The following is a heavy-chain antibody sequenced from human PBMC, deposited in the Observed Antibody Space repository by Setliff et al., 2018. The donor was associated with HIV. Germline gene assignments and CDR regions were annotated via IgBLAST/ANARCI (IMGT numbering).Heavy chain of an antibody. CDR2: IRTKAYGGTT. V-gene: IGHV3-49*03. CDR1: GFTFGDHP. Sequence: GSLRLSCATSGFTFGDHPMSWFRQAPGKGLEWVSFIRTKAYGGTTEYAASVEGRFTISRDDSKGIAYLQMNSLKTEDTAVYYCSRGARPTGEFVWFDPWGQGTLVTVSS. J-gene: IGHJ5*02. CDR3: SRGARPTGEFVWFDP. D-gene: IGHD4-17*01.